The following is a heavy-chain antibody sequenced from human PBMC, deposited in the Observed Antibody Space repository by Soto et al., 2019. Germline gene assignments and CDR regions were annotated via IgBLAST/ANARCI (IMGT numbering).Heavy chain of an antibody. Sequence: QVQLVQSGAEVKKPGASVKVSCEASGGTFNTYTSNWVRQAPGRGLEWVGQIVPMYDSVNYAENFQGRVTITADNSTKTAYMELTSLRSEDTALYFCASWRSYSGSYCVAYGGQGTLVTVSS. CDR3: ASWRSYSGSYCVAY. CDR1: GGTFNTYT. D-gene: IGHD1-26*01. V-gene: IGHV1-69*06. J-gene: IGHJ4*02. CDR2: IVPMYDSV.